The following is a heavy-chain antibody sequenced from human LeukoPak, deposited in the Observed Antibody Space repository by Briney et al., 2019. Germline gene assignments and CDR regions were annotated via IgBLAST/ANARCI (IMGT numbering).Heavy chain of an antibody. CDR2: INPNSGGT. Sequence: ASVKVSFKASGYTFTGYYMHWVRQAPGQGLEWMGWINPNSGGTNYAQKFQGRVTMTRDTSISTAYMELSRLRSDDTAVYYCARTATVVVVAGDFDYWGQGTLVTVSS. J-gene: IGHJ4*02. CDR3: ARTATVVVVAGDFDY. CDR1: GYTFTGYY. V-gene: IGHV1-2*02. D-gene: IGHD2-15*01.